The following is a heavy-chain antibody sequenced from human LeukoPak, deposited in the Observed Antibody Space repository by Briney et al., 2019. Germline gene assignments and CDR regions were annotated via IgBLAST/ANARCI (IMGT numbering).Heavy chain of an antibody. Sequence: PGGSLRLSCAASGFTFSSYSMNWVRQAPGKGLEWVSSISSSSSYIYYADSVKGRFTISRDNAKNSLYLQMNGLRAEDTAVYYCARETGIVGATVDYWGQGTLVTVSS. CDR1: GFTFSSYS. V-gene: IGHV3-21*01. CDR2: ISSSSSYI. CDR3: ARETGIVGATVDY. D-gene: IGHD1-26*01. J-gene: IGHJ4*02.